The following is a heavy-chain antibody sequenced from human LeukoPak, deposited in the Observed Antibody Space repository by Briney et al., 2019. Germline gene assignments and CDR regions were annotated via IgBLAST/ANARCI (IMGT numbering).Heavy chain of an antibody. Sequence: SVKVSCKASGGAFSSYPISWVRQAPGQGLECMGGIIPIFGTANYAQKFQGRVTITADKSTSTAYMELSSLRSEDTAVYYCARVSAAPTYYYYYYYMDVWGKGTTVTVSS. J-gene: IGHJ6*03. CDR2: IIPIFGTA. D-gene: IGHD6-13*01. CDR1: GGAFSSYP. V-gene: IGHV1-69*06. CDR3: ARVSAAPTYYYYYYYMDV.